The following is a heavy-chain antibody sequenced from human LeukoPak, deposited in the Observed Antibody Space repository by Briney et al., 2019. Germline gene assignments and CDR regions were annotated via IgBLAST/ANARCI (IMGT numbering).Heavy chain of an antibody. CDR2: IKQDGSEK. V-gene: IGHV3-7*01. Sequence: PGGSLRLSCAASGFTFSSYWMSWVRQAPGKGLEWVANIKQDGSEKYYVDSVKGRFTISRDNAKNSLYLQMNSLRAEDTAVYYCARARSLVAAAGKGWFDPWGQGTLVTVSS. CDR3: ARARSLVAAAGKGWFDP. J-gene: IGHJ5*02. D-gene: IGHD6-13*01. CDR1: GFTFSSYW.